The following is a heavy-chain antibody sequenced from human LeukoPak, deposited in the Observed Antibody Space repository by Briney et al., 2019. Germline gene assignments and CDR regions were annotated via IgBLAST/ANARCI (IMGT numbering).Heavy chain of an antibody. V-gene: IGHV3-33*01. CDR2: TWYDGRNK. Sequence: GTSLRLSCAASGITFNAIHLVRQAPGKGLERVALTWYDGRNKYYADSVKGRFTISIDNSKNMESLHMNRLTADDTAAYYCARELFGWGSCPNYWGKETLVTVSS. J-gene: IGHJ4*02. D-gene: IGHD3-10*01. CDR3: ARELFGWGSCPNY. CDR1: GITFNA.